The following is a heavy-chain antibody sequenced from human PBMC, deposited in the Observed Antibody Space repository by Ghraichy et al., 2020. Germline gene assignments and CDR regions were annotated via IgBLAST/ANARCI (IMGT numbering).Heavy chain of an antibody. V-gene: IGHV3-30*03. CDR2: ISYDGNNK. J-gene: IGHJ4*02. Sequence: GGSLRLSCAASGFSFSNYDIHWVRQAPGKGLKWVTFISYDGNNKYYADSVKGRFTISRDSSKNTLYLQMNSLRAEDTAMYHCARARYYDSSGFGYWGQGAQVTVSS. CDR3: ARARYYDSSGFGY. D-gene: IGHD3-22*01. CDR1: GFSFSNYD.